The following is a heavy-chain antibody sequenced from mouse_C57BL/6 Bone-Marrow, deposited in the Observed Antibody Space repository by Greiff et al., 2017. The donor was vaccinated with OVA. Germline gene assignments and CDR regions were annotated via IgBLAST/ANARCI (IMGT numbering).Heavy chain of an antibody. D-gene: IGHD2-5*01. Sequence: QVQLQQSGAELVRPGASVTLSCKASGYTFTDYEMHWVKQTPVHGLEWIGAIDPETGGTAYNQKFKGKAILTADKSSSTAYMELRSLTSEDSAVYYCTRGYSNYYVMDYWGQGTSVTVSS. CDR1: GYTFTDYE. CDR2: IDPETGGT. V-gene: IGHV1-15*01. CDR3: TRGYSNYYVMDY. J-gene: IGHJ4*01.